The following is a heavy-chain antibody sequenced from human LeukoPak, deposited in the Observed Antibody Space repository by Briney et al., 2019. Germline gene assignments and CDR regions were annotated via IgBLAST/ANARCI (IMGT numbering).Heavy chain of an antibody. CDR1: GFTFSSYW. CDR2: FNGDDSGT. J-gene: IGHJ4*02. D-gene: IGHD3-3*01. CDR3: ARLRRDYYFDY. V-gene: IGHV3-74*01. Sequence: QPGGSLRLSCAASGFTFSSYWMHWVRQAPGKRLVWVSYFNGDDSGTNYADSVQGRFTISRDNAKSTLYLQMNSLRAEDTAVYYCARLRRDYYFDYWGQGTLVTVSS.